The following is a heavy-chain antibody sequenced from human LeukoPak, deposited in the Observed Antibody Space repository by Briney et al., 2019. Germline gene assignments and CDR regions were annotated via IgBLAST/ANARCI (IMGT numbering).Heavy chain of an antibody. J-gene: IGHJ4*02. V-gene: IGHV4-30-4*08. CDR1: GGSISSGDYY. Sequence: SQTLSLTCTVSGGSISSGDYYWSWIRQPPGKGLKWIGYIYYSGSTYYNPSLKSRVTISVDTSKNQFSLKLSSVTAADTAVYYCARVALDCSSTSCAKGYWGQGTLVTVSS. CDR3: ARVALDCSSTSCAKGY. D-gene: IGHD2-2*01. CDR2: IYYSGST.